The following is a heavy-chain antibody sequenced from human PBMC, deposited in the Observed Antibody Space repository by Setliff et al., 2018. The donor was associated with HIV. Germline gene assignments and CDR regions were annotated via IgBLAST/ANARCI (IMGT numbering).Heavy chain of an antibody. Sequence: GGSLRLSCAASGFTVSGKYMSWVRQAPGKGLEWVSSIYGGGSTDYADSVTGRFITSRDNSKNSMYLQMNSLRAEDTAVYFCARGRSVGDYAGWSAFDMWGPGTMVTVSS. CDR1: GFTVSGKY. CDR2: IYGGGST. V-gene: IGHV3-53*01. J-gene: IGHJ3*02. CDR3: ARGRSVGDYAGWSAFDM. D-gene: IGHD4-17*01.